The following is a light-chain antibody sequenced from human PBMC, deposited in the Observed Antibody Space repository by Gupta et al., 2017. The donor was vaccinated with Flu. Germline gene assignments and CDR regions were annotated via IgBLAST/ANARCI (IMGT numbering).Light chain of an antibody. CDR3: LQHKNYPFT. Sequence: DIQMTQSPSPLSASVGDRVTITYRASQDIGDDLGWYQQKPGKAPRRLIYAASTLQSEVPSRFSGSGYGTEFTLTISSLQPEDFATYYCLQHKNYPFTFGPGTKV. V-gene: IGKV1-17*01. J-gene: IGKJ3*01. CDR2: AAS. CDR1: QDIGDD.